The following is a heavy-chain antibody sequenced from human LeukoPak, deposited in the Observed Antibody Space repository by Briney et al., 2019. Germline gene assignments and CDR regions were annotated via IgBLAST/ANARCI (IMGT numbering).Heavy chain of an antibody. CDR3: ARGRAGPAAIAIDAFDI. J-gene: IGHJ3*02. Sequence: PGGSLRLSCAASGFAFNGYTMNWVRQAPGQGLEWVSAISSNTIYTYYADSVKGRFTISRDNAKNSLYLQMNSLRDEDTAVYYCARGRAGPAAIAIDAFDIWGQGTMVTVSS. V-gene: IGHV3-21*01. D-gene: IGHD2-2*02. CDR1: GFAFNGYT. CDR2: ISSNTIYT.